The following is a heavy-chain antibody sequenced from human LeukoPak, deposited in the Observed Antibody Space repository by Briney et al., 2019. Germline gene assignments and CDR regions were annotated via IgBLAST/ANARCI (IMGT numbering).Heavy chain of an antibody. CDR2: VSYSGGT. CDR3: ARGRYYYDSSGYYYVYHFDY. Sequence: SETLSLTCAVYGGSFSGYYWSWIRQSPGKGLEWIGYVSYSGGTNYNPSLKSRVTISVDKSKNQFSLKLTSVTGADTAVYYCARGRYYYDSSGYYYVYHFDYWGQGTLVTVSS. CDR1: GGSFSGYY. J-gene: IGHJ4*02. D-gene: IGHD3-22*01. V-gene: IGHV4-59*01.